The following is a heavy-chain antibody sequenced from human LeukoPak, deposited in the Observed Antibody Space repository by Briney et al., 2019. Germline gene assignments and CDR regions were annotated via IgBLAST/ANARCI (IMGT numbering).Heavy chain of an antibody. CDR1: GYTFTGYY. V-gene: IGHV1-18*04. D-gene: IGHD4-17*01. Sequence: GASVKVSCKSSGYTFTGYYMHWVRQAPGQGLEWMGWISAYNGNTNYAQKLQGRVTMTTDTSTSTTYMELSNLTSEDTAVYYCARQDYADYGWFDPWGQGTLVTVSS. CDR2: ISAYNGNT. CDR3: ARQDYADYGWFDP. J-gene: IGHJ5*02.